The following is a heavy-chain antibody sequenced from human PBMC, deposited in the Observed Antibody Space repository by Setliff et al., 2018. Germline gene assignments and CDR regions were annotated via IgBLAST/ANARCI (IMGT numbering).Heavy chain of an antibody. CDR1: GGTFSSYA. V-gene: IGHV1-69*01. CDR3: AREDGTYYNFWSGYSTTPYYGMDV. Sequence: VKVSCKASGGTFSSYAISWVRQAPGQGLEWMGGIIPIFGTANYAQKFQGRVTITADESTSTAYMELSSLRSEDTAVYYCAREDGTYYNFWSGYSTTPYYGMDVWGQGTTVTVSS. D-gene: IGHD3-3*01. J-gene: IGHJ6*02. CDR2: IIPIFGTA.